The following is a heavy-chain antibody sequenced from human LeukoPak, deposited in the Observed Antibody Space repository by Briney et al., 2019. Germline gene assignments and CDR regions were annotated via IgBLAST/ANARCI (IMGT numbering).Heavy chain of an antibody. CDR3: AKDSTITMILVVITPLDY. V-gene: IGHV3-30*02. D-gene: IGHD3-22*01. CDR1: GFTFSSYG. CDR2: IRYDGSNK. Sequence: GGSLRLSCAASGFTFSSYGMHWVRQAPGKGLEWVSFIRYDGSNKYYADSVKGRFTISRDNSKNTLYLQMNSLRAEDTAVYYCAKDSTITMILVVITPLDYWGQGTLVTVSS. J-gene: IGHJ4*02.